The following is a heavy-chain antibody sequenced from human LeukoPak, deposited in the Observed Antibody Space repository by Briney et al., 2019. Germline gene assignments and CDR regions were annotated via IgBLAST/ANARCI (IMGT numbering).Heavy chain of an antibody. CDR3: ARTTYYYGSGSYDYYFDY. CDR2: IYYSGST. D-gene: IGHD3-10*01. J-gene: IGHJ4*02. Sequence: SETLSLTCTVSGGSISSYYWSWIRQPPGKGLEWIGYIYYSGSTNYNPSLKSRVTISVDTSKNQFSLKLSSVTAADTAVYYCARTTYYYGSGSYDYYFDYWGQGTLVTVSS. V-gene: IGHV4-59*01. CDR1: GGSISSYY.